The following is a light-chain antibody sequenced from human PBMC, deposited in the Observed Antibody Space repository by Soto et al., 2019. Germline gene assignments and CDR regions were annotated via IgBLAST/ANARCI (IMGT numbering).Light chain of an antibody. Sequence: DIHMTQSPSTLPASVGYRVTITGLASQSISNWLAWYQQKPGKAPNLLIYKASSLESGVPSRFSGSGSGTEFTLTISSLQPDDFATYYCQQYNSYSKTCGQGTKVDIK. CDR1: QSISNW. V-gene: IGKV1-5*03. J-gene: IGKJ1*01. CDR3: QQYNSYSKT. CDR2: KAS.